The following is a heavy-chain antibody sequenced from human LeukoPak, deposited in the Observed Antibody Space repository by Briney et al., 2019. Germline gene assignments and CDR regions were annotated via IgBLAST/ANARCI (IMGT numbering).Heavy chain of an antibody. J-gene: IGHJ4*02. Sequence: WGSLRLSCAASGFTFSSYEMNWVRQAPGKGLEWVSYISSSGSTIYYADSVKGRFTISRDNSKNSLYLQINSLRTEDTALYYCAKEMVVAAALDYWGQGTLVTVSS. CDR1: GFTFSSYE. CDR2: ISSSGSTI. CDR3: AKEMVVAAALDY. D-gene: IGHD2-15*01. V-gene: IGHV3-48*03.